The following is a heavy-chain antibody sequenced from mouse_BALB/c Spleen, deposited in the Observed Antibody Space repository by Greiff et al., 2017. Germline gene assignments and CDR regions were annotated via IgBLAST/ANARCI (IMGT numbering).Heavy chain of an antibody. Sequence: EVQVVESGGGLVKPGGSLKLSCAASGFTFSSYAMSWVRQTPEKRLEWVATISSGGSYTYYPDSVKGRFTISRDNAKNTLYLQMSSLRSEDTAMYYCARHRGITTGNYYAMDYWGQGTSVTVSS. CDR2: ISSGGSYT. J-gene: IGHJ4*01. CDR1: GFTFSSYA. CDR3: ARHRGITTGNYYAMDY. V-gene: IGHV5-9-3*01. D-gene: IGHD2-4*01.